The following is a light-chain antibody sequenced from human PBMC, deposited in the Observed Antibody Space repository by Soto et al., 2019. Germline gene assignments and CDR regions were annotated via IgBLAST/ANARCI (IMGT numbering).Light chain of an antibody. CDR1: SSNIGAGYN. CDR2: ENN. J-gene: IGLJ3*02. V-gene: IGLV1-40*01. CDR3: QSYDNRRNACV. Sequence: QAVLTQPPSVSGAPGQRVTISCTGSSSNIGAGYNVHWYQQFPGTAPKFVIHENNFRPSGVPDRFSGSKSGTSASLAITGLRGEDEADYYCQSYDNRRNACVFGGGTKLTVL.